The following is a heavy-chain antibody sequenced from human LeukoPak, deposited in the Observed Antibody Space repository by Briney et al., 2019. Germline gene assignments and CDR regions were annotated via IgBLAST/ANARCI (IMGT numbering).Heavy chain of an antibody. CDR3: ARDRGLWYDSSGYYFDY. V-gene: IGHV1-2*02. J-gene: IGHJ4*02. CDR1: GYTFTGYY. CDR2: INPNSGGT. Sequence: ASVKVSCKASGYTFTGYYMHWVRQAPGQGLEWMGWINPNSGGTNYAQKFQGRVTMTRDTSISTAYMELSRLRSDDTAVYYCARDRGLWYDSSGYYFDYWGQGTLVTVSS. D-gene: IGHD3-22*01.